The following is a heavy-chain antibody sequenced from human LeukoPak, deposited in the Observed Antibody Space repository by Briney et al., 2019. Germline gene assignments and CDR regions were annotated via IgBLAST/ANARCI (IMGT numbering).Heavy chain of an antibody. Sequence: SETLSLTCTVSGGSISSSSYYWGWIRQRPGKGLEWIGSIYYSGSTYYNPSLKSRVTISVDTSKNQFSLKLSSVTAADTAVYYCARLGIAAPGDWGQGTLVTVSS. CDR2: IYYSGST. D-gene: IGHD6-13*01. J-gene: IGHJ4*02. CDR3: ARLGIAAPGD. V-gene: IGHV4-39*01. CDR1: GGSISSSSYY.